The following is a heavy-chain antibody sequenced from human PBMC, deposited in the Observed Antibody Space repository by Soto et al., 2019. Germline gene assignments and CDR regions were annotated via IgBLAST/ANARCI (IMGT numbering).Heavy chain of an antibody. Sequence: TSATLSLTCTVSGGSISSGGYYWSWIRQHPGKGLEWIGYIYYSGSTYYNPSLKSRVTISVDTSKNQFSLKLSSVSAADTAVYYLARASVVVPADMFTPYNWFDPWGQVTLVTLSS. CDR3: ARASVVVPADMFTPYNWFDP. CDR1: GGSISSGGYY. J-gene: IGHJ5*02. CDR2: IYYSGST. D-gene: IGHD2-2*01. V-gene: IGHV4-31*03.